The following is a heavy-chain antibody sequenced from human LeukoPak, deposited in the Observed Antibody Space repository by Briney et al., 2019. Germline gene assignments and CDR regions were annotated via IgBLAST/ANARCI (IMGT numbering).Heavy chain of an antibody. CDR2: INHSGST. V-gene: IGHV4-34*01. CDR1: SDSIYSGDYY. CDR3: ARGREVGIAVVKEFSGYYGMDV. J-gene: IGHJ6*02. Sequence: SETLSLTCSVSSDSIYSGDYYWSWIRQPPGKGLEWIGEINHSGSTNYNPSPKSRVTISVDTSKNQFSLKLSSVTAADTAVYYCARGREVGIAVVKEFSGYYGMDVWGQGTTVTVSS. D-gene: IGHD6-19*01.